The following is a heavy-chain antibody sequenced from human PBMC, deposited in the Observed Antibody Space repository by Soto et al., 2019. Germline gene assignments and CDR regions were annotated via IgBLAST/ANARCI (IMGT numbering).Heavy chain of an antibody. J-gene: IGHJ4*02. V-gene: IGHV4-59*01. CDR2: IYYTGST. Sequence: SETLSLTCTVSGDSINNYYWSWIRQPPGKRLEWIGYIYYTGSTTYNPSLESRVTMSVDTSKNQFSLKLSSVNAANTAVYYCAKYRRTEAEGFTLDYWGRGTLVTVSS. CDR3: AKYRRTEAEGFTLDY. CDR1: GDSINNYY. D-gene: IGHD6-13*01.